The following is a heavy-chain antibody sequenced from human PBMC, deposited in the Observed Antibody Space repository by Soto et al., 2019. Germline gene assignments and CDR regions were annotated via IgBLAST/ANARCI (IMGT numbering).Heavy chain of an antibody. CDR1: GFTFSDYY. J-gene: IGHJ5*02. V-gene: IGHV3-11*06. CDR3: ARGSGSWYNWFDP. D-gene: IGHD1-26*01. CDR2: ISSSSSYT. Sequence: QVQLVESGGGLVKPGGSLRLSCAASGFTFSDYYMSWIRQAPGKGQEWVSYISSSSSYTNYADSVKGRFTISRDNAKNSLYLQMNSLRAEDTAVYYCARGSGSWYNWFDPWGQGTLVTVSS.